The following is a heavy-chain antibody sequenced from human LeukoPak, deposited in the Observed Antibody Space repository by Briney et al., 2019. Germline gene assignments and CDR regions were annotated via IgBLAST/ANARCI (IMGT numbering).Heavy chain of an antibody. D-gene: IGHD2-15*01. CDR1: GFTVSSNC. CDR3: ARRGSGKVFDY. CDR2: IYSGGST. V-gene: IGHV3-66*01. J-gene: IGHJ4*02. Sequence: GGSLRLSCAASGFTVSSNCLSWVRQAPGKGLEWVSVIYSGGSTYYADSVKGRFTISRDDSKNTLYLQMNSLRAEDTAVYYCARRGSGKVFDYWGQGTLVTVSS.